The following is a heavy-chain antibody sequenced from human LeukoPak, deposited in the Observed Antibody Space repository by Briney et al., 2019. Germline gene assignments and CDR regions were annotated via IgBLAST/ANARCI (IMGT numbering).Heavy chain of an antibody. CDR1: GYTFTSYD. D-gene: IGHD4-11*01. CDR3: ARRDYSSWFDP. V-gene: IGHV1-8*01. CDR2: MNPNSGNT. Sequence: ASVKVSCKASGYTFTSYDINWVRQATGQGLEWMGWMNPNSGNTGYAQKLQGRVTMTTDTSTSTAYMELRSLRSDDTAVYYCARRDYSSWFDPWGQGTLVTVSS. J-gene: IGHJ5*02.